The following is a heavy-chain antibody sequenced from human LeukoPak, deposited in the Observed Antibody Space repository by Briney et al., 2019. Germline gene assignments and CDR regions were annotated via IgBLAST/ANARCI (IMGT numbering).Heavy chain of an antibody. V-gene: IGHV3-23*01. CDR2: ISGSGGST. J-gene: IGHJ6*02. Sequence: GGSLRLSCAASGFTFSSYAMSWVRQAPGKGLEWVSAISGSGGSTYYADSVKGRFTISRDNSKNTLYLQMNSLRAEDTAVYYCAKDPIMVVKGYGMDVWGQGTTVTVSS. CDR1: GFTFSSYA. CDR3: AKDPIMVVKGYGMDV. D-gene: IGHD2-15*01.